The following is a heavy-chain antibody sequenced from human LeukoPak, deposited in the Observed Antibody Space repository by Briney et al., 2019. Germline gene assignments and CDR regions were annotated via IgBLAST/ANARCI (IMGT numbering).Heavy chain of an antibody. V-gene: IGHV4-38-2*02. CDR2: VFQLQTVRS. D-gene: IGHD3-16*01. Sequence: SETLSLTCTVSGSSITSTYYWAWFRQPPGKGLEWIATVFQLQTVRSFYNKSLESRVTMSLDTSQNQFSLNLTSVTAADTALYFCARALHAPKFNDSWGQGTLVTVSS. CDR3: ARALHAPKFNDS. J-gene: IGHJ5*02. CDR1: GSSITSTYY.